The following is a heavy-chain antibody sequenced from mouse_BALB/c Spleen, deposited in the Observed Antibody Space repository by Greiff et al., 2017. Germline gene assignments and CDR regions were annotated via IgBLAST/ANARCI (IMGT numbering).Heavy chain of an antibody. Sequence: EVQLVESGGGLVKPGWSLKLSCAASGFTFSSYAMSWVRQTPEKRLEWVASISSGGSTYYQDSVMARITISSDNAKTILYLQMSSLRSEDTAMYYCARGATNLYYAGMDYWGQGTSVTVSA. J-gene: IGHJ4*01. CDR2: ISSGGST. CDR1: GFTFSSYA. D-gene: IGHD6-5*01. CDR3: ARGATNLYYAGMDY. V-gene: IGHV5-6-5*01.